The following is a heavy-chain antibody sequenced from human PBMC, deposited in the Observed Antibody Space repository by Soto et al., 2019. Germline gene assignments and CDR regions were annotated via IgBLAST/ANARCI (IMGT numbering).Heavy chain of an antibody. CDR1: GGSISSYY. J-gene: IGHJ4*02. V-gene: IGHV4-59*12. CDR2: IYYSGST. CDR3: ARGSSSYPYYFDY. D-gene: IGHD3-22*01. Sequence: TSETLSLTCTVSGGSISSYYWSWIRQPPGKGLEWIGYIYYSGSTYYNPSLKSRVTISVDRSKNQFPLKLSSVTAADTAVYYCARGSSSYPYYFDYWGQGTLVTVSS.